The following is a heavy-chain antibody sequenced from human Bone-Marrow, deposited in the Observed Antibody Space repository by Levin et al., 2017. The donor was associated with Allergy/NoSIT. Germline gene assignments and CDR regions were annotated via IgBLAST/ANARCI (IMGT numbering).Heavy chain of an antibody. Sequence: KSSGPTLVKPTQTLTLTCTFSGFSLSTTGVGVGWIRQPPGQAPEWLALVYWDGDKRYSPSLKTRVTITKDTSENQVVLTMTNLGPSDTATYYCGHSGPMPGYNFWSGPAPFDHWGQGTLVTVSS. CDR3: GHSGPMPGYNFWSGPAPFDH. J-gene: IGHJ4*02. CDR2: VYWDGDK. D-gene: IGHD3-3*01. V-gene: IGHV2-5*02. CDR1: GFSLSTTGVG.